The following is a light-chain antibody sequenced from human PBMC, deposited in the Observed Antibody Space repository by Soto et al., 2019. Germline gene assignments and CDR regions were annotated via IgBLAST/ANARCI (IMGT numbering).Light chain of an antibody. CDR1: SSDIGTYNY. V-gene: IGLV2-8*01. J-gene: IGLJ1*01. Sequence: QSALTQPTSATGSTGQSVTISCTGTSSDIGTYNYVSWYQQHPGKAPKLMIYEVSSRPSGVPDRFSGSKSGNTASLTVSGLQAEDEADYYCSSYAGSNNPYVFGTGTKLTV. CDR3: SSYAGSNNPYV. CDR2: EVS.